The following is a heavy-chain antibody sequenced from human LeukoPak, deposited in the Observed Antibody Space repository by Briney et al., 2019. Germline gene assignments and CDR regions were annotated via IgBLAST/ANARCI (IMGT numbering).Heavy chain of an antibody. D-gene: IGHD1-14*01. CDR1: GVPIASHSW. CDR3: AYNRDFALDN. CDR2: IYHTGGA. J-gene: IGHJ4*02. Sequence: SETLSLTCAVSGVPIASHSWWGWVRQPPGKGLEWIGEIYHTGGANYKPSLKSRVTMSVDTSNNHFSLKLTSVTAADTAVYFCAYNRDFALDNWGQGTLVTVSS. V-gene: IGHV4/OR15-8*01.